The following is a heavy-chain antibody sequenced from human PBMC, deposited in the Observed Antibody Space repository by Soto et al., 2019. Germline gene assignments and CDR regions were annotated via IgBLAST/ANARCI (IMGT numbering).Heavy chain of an antibody. J-gene: IGHJ4*02. D-gene: IGHD3-3*01. Sequence: PSETLSLTCAVYGGSFSDYYWSWIRQPPGKGLEWIGEINHSGSTNYNPSLKSRVTISVDTSKNQFSLKLSSVTAADTALYYCARGDLEFDFWGQGTPVTVS. V-gene: IGHV4-34*01. CDR1: GGSFSDYY. CDR2: INHSGST. CDR3: ARGDLEFDF.